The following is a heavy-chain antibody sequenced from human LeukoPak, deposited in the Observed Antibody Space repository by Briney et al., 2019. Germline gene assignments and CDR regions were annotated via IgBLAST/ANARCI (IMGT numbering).Heavy chain of an antibody. V-gene: IGHV1-8*01. CDR2: MNPNSGNT. Sequence: APVKVSCKASGYTFTSYDINWVRQATGQGLEWMGWMNPNSGNTGYAQKFQGRVTMTRNTSISTAYMELSSLRSEDTAVYYCARATRSDFWSGYYIGNYYYGMDVWGQGTTVTVSS. CDR1: GYTFTSYD. D-gene: IGHD3-3*01. CDR3: ARATRSDFWSGYYIGNYYYGMDV. J-gene: IGHJ6*02.